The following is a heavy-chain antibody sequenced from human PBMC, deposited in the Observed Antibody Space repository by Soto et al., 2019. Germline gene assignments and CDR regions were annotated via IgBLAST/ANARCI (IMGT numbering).Heavy chain of an antibody. CDR2: ISYDGSNK. V-gene: IGHV3-30*18. CDR3: AKANGSPYHFDY. CDR1: GFTFSSYG. J-gene: IGHJ4*02. Sequence: GGSLRLSCAASGFTFSSYGMHWVRQAPGKGLEWVAVISYDGSNKYYADSVKGRFTISRDNSKNTLYLQMNSLRAEDTAVYYCAKANGSPYHFDYWGQGTLVTVSS. D-gene: IGHD2-8*01.